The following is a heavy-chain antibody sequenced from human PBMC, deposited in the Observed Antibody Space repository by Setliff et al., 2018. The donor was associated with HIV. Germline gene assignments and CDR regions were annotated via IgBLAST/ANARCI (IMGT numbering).Heavy chain of an antibody. D-gene: IGHD5-12*01. V-gene: IGHV4-34*01. J-gene: IGHJ4*02. CDR2: IIHSGSI. CDR1: GGSFNDYY. Sequence: PSETLSLTCAAYGGSFNDYYWSWIRQPPGKGLEWIGEIIHSGSINYNPSLKSRVTISVDTYNNQFSLNMNSVNAADTAVYYCARGYASGYDAYGYWGQGTLVTVSS. CDR3: ARGYASGYDAYGY.